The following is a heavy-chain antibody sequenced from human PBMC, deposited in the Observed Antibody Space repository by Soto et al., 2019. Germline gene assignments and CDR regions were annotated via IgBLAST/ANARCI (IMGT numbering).Heavy chain of an antibody. J-gene: IGHJ6*02. Sequence: ASVKVSCKASGYTFTGYYMHWVRQAPGQGLEWMGWINPNSGGTNYAQKFQGWVTMTRDTSISTAYMELSRLRSDDTAVYYCARELPYDFWSGYSALDMGYGMDVWGQGTTVTVSS. CDR1: GYTFTGYY. CDR2: INPNSGGT. V-gene: IGHV1-2*04. CDR3: ARELPYDFWSGYSALDMGYGMDV. D-gene: IGHD3-3*01.